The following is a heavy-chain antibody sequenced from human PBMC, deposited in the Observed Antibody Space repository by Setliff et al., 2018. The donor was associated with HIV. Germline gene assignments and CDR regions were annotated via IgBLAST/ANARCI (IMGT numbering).Heavy chain of an antibody. CDR1: GFSISSRYY. CDR2: IYYSGST. CDR3: ARIFGDQGYYYGMDV. D-gene: IGHD3-3*01. J-gene: IGHJ6*02. Sequence: SETLSLTCDVSGFSISSRYYWGWIRQSPGKGPEWIGYIYYSGSTNYNPSLKSRVTISVDTSKNQFSLKLSSVIAADTAVYYCARIFGDQGYYYGMDVWGQGTTVTVSS. V-gene: IGHV4-38-2*01.